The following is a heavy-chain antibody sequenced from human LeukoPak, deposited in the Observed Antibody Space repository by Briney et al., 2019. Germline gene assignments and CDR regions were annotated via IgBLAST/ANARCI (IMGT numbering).Heavy chain of an antibody. Sequence: GGSLRLSCAASGFTFSSYAMTWVRQAPGKGLEWVSGISGSGNITHYADSVKGRFTISRDNPKNTLYMEMNNLKSEDTAVYFCAKVGLFGVTAVYNWFDPWGQGTLVTVSS. J-gene: IGHJ5*02. CDR3: AKVGLFGVTAVYNWFDP. V-gene: IGHV3-23*01. CDR2: ISGSGNIT. D-gene: IGHD2-21*02. CDR1: GFTFSSYA.